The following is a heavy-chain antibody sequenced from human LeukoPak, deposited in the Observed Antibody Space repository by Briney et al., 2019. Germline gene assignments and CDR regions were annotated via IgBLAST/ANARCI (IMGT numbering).Heavy chain of an antibody. J-gene: IGHJ4*02. CDR1: GFTFDDYA. D-gene: IGHD1-26*01. Sequence: PGRSLRLSCAASGFTFDDYAMHWVRQAPGKGLEWVSGISWNSGSIGYADSVKGRFTISRDNAKNSLYLQMNSLRAEDTALYYCAKDISPRNSGSYPHFDYWGQGTLVTVSS. V-gene: IGHV3-9*01. CDR2: ISWNSGSI. CDR3: AKDISPRNSGSYPHFDY.